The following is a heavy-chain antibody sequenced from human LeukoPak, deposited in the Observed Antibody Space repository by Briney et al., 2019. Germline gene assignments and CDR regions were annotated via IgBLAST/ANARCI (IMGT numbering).Heavy chain of an antibody. CDR1: GYSFTSYW. D-gene: IGHD6-19*01. CDR3: ATPLPGSSGWYSSFDY. Sequence: RGESLKISCKGSGYSFTSYWISWVRQMPGKGLEWMGRIDPSDSYTNYSPSFQGHVTISADKSISTAYLQWSSLKASDTATYYCATPLPGSSGWYSSFDYWGQGTLVTVSS. V-gene: IGHV5-10-1*01. CDR2: IDPSDSYT. J-gene: IGHJ4*02.